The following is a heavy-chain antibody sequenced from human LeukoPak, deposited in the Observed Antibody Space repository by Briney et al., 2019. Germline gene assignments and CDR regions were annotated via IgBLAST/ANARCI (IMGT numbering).Heavy chain of an antibody. Sequence: GGSLRLSCAVSGFTFSSYAMSWVRQAPGKGLEWVSSISSSSSYIYYADSVKGRFTISRDNAKNSLYLQMNSLRAEDTAVYYCARDMGSYSSSWYATDDRVFDYWGQGTLVTVSS. CDR3: ARDMGSYSSSWYATDDRVFDY. D-gene: IGHD6-13*01. CDR1: GFTFSSYA. V-gene: IGHV3-21*01. CDR2: ISSSSSYI. J-gene: IGHJ4*02.